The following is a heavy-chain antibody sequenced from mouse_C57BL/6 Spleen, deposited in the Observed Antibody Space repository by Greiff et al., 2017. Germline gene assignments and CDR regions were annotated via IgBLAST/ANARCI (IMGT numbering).Heavy chain of an antibody. V-gene: IGHV1-55*01. Sequence: VQLQQPGAELVKPGASVKMSCKASGYTFTSYWITWVKQRPGQGLEWIGDIYTGSGSTNYNEKFKSKATLTVDTSSSTAYMQLSSLTSEDSAVYYCANYYGRSYGGNAMDYWGQGTSVTVSS. CDR2: IYTGSGST. CDR3: ANYYGRSYGGNAMDY. CDR1: GYTFTSYW. D-gene: IGHD1-1*01. J-gene: IGHJ4*01.